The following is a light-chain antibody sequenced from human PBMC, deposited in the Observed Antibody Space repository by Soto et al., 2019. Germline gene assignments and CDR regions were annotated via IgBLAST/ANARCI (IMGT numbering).Light chain of an antibody. J-gene: IGKJ3*01. CDR2: DAS. V-gene: IGKV3-11*01. CDR1: QSASSY. CDR3: QQRSNWLFT. Sequence: EIVLTQSPATLSLSPGERATLSCRASQSASSYLAWYQQKPGQAPRLLIYDASSRATGIPARFSGSGSGTDFTLTISSLEPEDFAVYYCQQRSNWLFTFGPGTKVDIK.